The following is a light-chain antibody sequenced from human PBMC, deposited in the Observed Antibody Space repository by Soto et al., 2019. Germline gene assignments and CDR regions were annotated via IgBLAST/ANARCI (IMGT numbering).Light chain of an antibody. CDR2: EVS. V-gene: IGLV2-8*01. CDR1: SSDVGGYNY. CDR3: SSYAASNNLGV. Sequence: QSALTQPPSASGSPGQSVTISRIGTSSDVGGYNYVSWYQQHPRKTPKLMIYEVSKRPSGVPDRFSGSKSGNTASLTVSGLQAGDEADYYCSSYAASNNLGVFGGGTKLTVL. J-gene: IGLJ2*01.